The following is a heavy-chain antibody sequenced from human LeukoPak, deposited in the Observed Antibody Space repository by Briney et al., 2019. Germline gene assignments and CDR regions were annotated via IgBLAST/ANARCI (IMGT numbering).Heavy chain of an antibody. V-gene: IGHV4-34*01. Sequence: SETLSLTCAVYGGSFSGYYWSWIRQPPGKGLEWIGEINHSGSTNYNPSLKSRVTISVDTSKNQFSLKLSSVTAADTAVYYCARQGLYCSSTSCYPYYFDYWGQGTLVTVSS. CDR1: GGSFSGYY. CDR2: INHSGST. D-gene: IGHD2-2*01. J-gene: IGHJ4*02. CDR3: ARQGLYCSSTSCYPYYFDY.